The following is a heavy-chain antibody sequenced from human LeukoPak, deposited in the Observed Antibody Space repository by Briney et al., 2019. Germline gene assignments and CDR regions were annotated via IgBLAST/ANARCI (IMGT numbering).Heavy chain of an antibody. CDR1: GYTLTELS. D-gene: IGHD3-3*01. Sequence: ASVKVSCKVSGYTLTELSMHWVRQAPGKGLEWMGGFDPEDGETIYAQKFQGRVTMTEDTSTDTAYMELSSLRSEDTAVYYCATGRIEFGVDSPWFDPWGQGTLVTVSS. CDR2: FDPEDGET. CDR3: ATGRIEFGVDSPWFDP. V-gene: IGHV1-24*01. J-gene: IGHJ5*02.